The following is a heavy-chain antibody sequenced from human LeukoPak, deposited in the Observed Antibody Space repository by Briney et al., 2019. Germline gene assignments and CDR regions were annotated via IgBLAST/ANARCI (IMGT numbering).Heavy chain of an antibody. J-gene: IGHJ6*02. CDR2: IYYSGST. V-gene: IGHV4-59*01. CDR1: GGSISSNY. CDR3: ARDTNLPPDGMDV. D-gene: IGHD1-1*01. Sequence: KSSETLSLTCTVSGGSISSNYWSWIRQSPGKGLEWIGYIYYSGSTNYNPSLKSRVTISVDTSKNQFSLKLSSVTAADTAVYYCARDTNLPPDGMDVWGQGTTVTVSS.